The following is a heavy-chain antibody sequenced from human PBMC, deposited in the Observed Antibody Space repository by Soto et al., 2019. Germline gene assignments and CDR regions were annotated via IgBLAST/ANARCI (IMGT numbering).Heavy chain of an antibody. D-gene: IGHD4-17*01. V-gene: IGHV4-38-2*01. CDR2: IYHSGST. CDR3: ARGAATVTPGWFDP. CDR1: GGSRGYY. Sequence: KPSDTLSLTCAVFGGSRGYYWGWIRQPPGKGLEWIASIYHSGSTYYNPSLKSRVTISVDTSKNQFSLKLSSVTAADTAVYYCARGAATVTPGWFDPWGQGTLVTVSS. J-gene: IGHJ5*02.